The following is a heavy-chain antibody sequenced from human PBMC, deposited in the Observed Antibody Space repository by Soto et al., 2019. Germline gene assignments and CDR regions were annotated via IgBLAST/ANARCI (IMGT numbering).Heavy chain of an antibody. CDR2: IRSKANSNAT. CDR1: GFTFSGSA. CDR3: TSSALIDYYYYYGMDV. V-gene: IGHV3-73*02. Sequence: EVQLVESGGGLVQPGGSLKLSCAASGFTFSGSAMHWVRQASGKGLEWVGLIRSKANSNATAYAASVKGRFTISRDDSKNTAYLQMNSLKTEDTAVYYCTSSALIDYYYYYGMDVWGQGTTVTVSS. J-gene: IGHJ6*02. D-gene: IGHD3-22*01.